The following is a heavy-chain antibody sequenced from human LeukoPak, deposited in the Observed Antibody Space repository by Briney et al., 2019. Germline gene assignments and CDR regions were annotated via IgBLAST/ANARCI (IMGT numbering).Heavy chain of an antibody. CDR2: IYPDDSQT. CDR3: ARGLWTQPGLVPFNY. CDR1: GYYFNNYW. V-gene: IGHV5-51*01. Sequence: GESLKISCKGSGYYFNNYWITWVRQMPGKGLEWMGIIYPDDSQTRYSPSFQGQVTISADKSIRTAYLQWRSLKASDTAMYYCARGLWTQPGLVPFNYWGQGILVTVSS. J-gene: IGHJ4*02. D-gene: IGHD5-18*01.